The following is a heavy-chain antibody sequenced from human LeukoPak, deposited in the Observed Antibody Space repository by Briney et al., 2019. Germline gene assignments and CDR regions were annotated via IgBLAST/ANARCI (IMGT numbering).Heavy chain of an antibody. J-gene: IGHJ3*02. CDR1: GGSISSYY. CDR3: ARDGTYSGAFDI. V-gene: IGHV4-59*01. Sequence: SETLSLTCTVSGGSISSYYWSWIRQPPGKGLEWIGYIYYSGSTNYNPSLKSRVTISVDTSKNQFSLKLSSVTAADTAVYYCARDGTYSGAFDIWGQGTMVTVSS. CDR2: IYYSGST. D-gene: IGHD3-10*01.